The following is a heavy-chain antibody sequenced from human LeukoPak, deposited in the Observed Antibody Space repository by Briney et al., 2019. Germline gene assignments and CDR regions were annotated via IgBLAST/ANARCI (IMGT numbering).Heavy chain of an antibody. CDR1: GYTLTELS. CDR2: MNPNSGNT. Sequence: ASVKVSCKVSGYTLTELSMHWVRQAPGKGLEWMGWMNPNSGNTGYTQNFQGRVTMTRNTSISTAYMDLSSLRSEDTAVYYCARGVKGQQLGYWGQGTLVTVSS. CDR3: ARGVKGQQLGY. J-gene: IGHJ4*02. V-gene: IGHV1-8*01. D-gene: IGHD6-13*01.